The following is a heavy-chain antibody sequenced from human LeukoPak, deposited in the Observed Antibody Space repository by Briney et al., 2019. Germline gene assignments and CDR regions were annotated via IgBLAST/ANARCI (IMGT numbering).Heavy chain of an antibody. CDR2: IYYSGST. CDR1: GGSISSSSYY. D-gene: IGHD3-10*01. V-gene: IGHV4-39*07. Sequence: SETLSLTCTVSGGSISSSSYYWGWIRQPPGKGLEWIGSIYYSGSTYYNPSLKSRVTISVDTSKNQFSLKLSSVTAADTAVYYCARDVYYYGSGTYFFDYWGQGTLVTVSS. J-gene: IGHJ4*02. CDR3: ARDVYYYGSGTYFFDY.